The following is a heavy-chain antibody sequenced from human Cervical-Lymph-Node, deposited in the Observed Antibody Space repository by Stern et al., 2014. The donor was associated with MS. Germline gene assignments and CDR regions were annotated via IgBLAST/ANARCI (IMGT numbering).Heavy chain of an antibody. Sequence: VQLVESGGALVKPGGSLRLSCAVSGFNFSDYYMTWIRQAPGKGLEWVSYISSSGTTIFYAASVKGRFIISRDNAKKSLYLQMNNLRAEDAAVYYCVKGGRWLQSAALDSWGQGTLVPVSS. D-gene: IGHD5-24*01. J-gene: IGHJ4*02. CDR1: GFNFSDYY. V-gene: IGHV3-11*01. CDR3: VKGGRWLQSAALDS. CDR2: ISSSGTTI.